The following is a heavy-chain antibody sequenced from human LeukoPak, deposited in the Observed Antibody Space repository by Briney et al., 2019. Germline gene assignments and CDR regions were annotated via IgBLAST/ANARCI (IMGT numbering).Heavy chain of an antibody. CDR1: GFTFSSYG. Sequence: PGGSLRLSCAASGFTFSSYGMRWVRQAPGKGLEWVSAISGSGGSTYYADSVKGRFTISRDNSKNTLYLQMNSLRAEDTAVYYCAKGKGWTAAGSWFDPWGQGTLVTVSS. CDR3: AKGKGWTAAGSWFDP. J-gene: IGHJ5*02. CDR2: ISGSGGST. D-gene: IGHD6-13*01. V-gene: IGHV3-23*01.